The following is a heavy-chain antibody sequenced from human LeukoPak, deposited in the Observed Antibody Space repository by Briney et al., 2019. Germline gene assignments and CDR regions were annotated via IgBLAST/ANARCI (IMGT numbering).Heavy chain of an antibody. Sequence: PGGSLRLSCAASGFTFSSYAMSWVRQAPGKGLEWVSAISGSGGSTYYADSVKGRFTISRDNAKNSLFLQMNSLRAEDTALYYCARGQHYDFWSGYDAGWFDPWGQGTLVTVSS. D-gene: IGHD3-3*01. J-gene: IGHJ5*02. CDR1: GFTFSSYA. CDR2: ISGSGGST. CDR3: ARGQHYDFWSGYDAGWFDP. V-gene: IGHV3-23*01.